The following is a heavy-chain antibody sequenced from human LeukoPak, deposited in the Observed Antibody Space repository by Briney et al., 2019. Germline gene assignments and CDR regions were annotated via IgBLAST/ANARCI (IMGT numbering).Heavy chain of an antibody. CDR1: GFTFSSYW. J-gene: IGHJ3*02. Sequence: GGSLRLSCVASGFTFSSYWMAWVRQAPGKGLEWVANTNQDGSEKNYVDSVKGRLTISRDNAKNSPCLQMNSLRAEDTAVYYCARDRGYSTFDMWGQGTMVTVSS. CDR2: TNQDGSEK. D-gene: IGHD5-18*01. CDR3: ARDRGYSTFDM. V-gene: IGHV3-7*05.